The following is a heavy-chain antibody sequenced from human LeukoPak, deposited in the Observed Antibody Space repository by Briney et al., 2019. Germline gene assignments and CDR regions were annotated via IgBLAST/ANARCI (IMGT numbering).Heavy chain of an antibody. D-gene: IGHD3-22*01. J-gene: IGHJ4*02. V-gene: IGHV4-31*03. CDR1: GGSISSGGYY. Sequence: SETLSLTCTVSGGSISSGGYYWSWIRQHPGKGLEWIGYIYYSGSTYSNPPLKSRVTISVDTSKNQFSLKLSSVTAADTAVYYCATFYDSSGYYHDYWGQGTLVTVSS. CDR2: IYYSGST. CDR3: ATFYDSSGYYHDY.